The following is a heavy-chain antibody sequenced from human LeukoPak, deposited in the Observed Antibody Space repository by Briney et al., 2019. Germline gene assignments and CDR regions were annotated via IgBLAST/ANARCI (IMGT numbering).Heavy chain of an antibody. CDR2: ISAYNGNT. CDR3: ARLPPPGIAALYYFDY. Sequence: VASVTVSCTASGYTFTSYGISWVRQAPGQGLEWMGWISAYNGNTNYAQKLQGRVTMTTDTSTSTAYMELRSLRSDDTAVYYCARLPPPGIAALYYFDYWGQGTLVTVSS. CDR1: GYTFTSYG. D-gene: IGHD6-6*01. J-gene: IGHJ4*02. V-gene: IGHV1-18*01.